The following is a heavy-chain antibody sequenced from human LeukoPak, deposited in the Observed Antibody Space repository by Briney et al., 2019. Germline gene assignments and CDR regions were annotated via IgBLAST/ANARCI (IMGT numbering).Heavy chain of an antibody. Sequence: ASVKVSCKASGYTFTSYGISWVRQAPGQGLEWMGWISAYNGNTNYAQKLQGRVTMTTDTSTSTAYMELRSLRSDDTAVYYCARVDGTTVVTPSDYWGQGTLVTVSS. J-gene: IGHJ4*02. CDR3: ARVDGTTVVTPSDY. CDR1: GYTFTSYG. V-gene: IGHV1-18*01. D-gene: IGHD4-23*01. CDR2: ISAYNGNT.